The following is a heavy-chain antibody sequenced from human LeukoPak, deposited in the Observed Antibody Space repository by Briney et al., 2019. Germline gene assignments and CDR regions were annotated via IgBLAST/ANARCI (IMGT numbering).Heavy chain of an antibody. Sequence: GGSLRLSRAASGFTFGSYWMSWVRQTPGKGLEWVANIKQDGGEKYYVDSVKGRFTISRENAENSLFLQMNSLRAEDTAVYYCARVPAADYYYYYHVDVWGKGTTVTVSS. V-gene: IGHV3-7*01. CDR3: ARVPAADYYYYYHVDV. J-gene: IGHJ6*03. CDR1: GFTFGSYW. CDR2: IKQDGGEK. D-gene: IGHD2-2*01.